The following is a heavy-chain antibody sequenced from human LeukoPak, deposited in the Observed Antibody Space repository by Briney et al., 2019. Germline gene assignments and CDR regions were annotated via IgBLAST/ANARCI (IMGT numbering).Heavy chain of an antibody. V-gene: IGHV3-66*01. Sequence: GGSLRLSCAASGFTFSSNYMSWVRQAPGKGLEWVSVIYSGGSTYYADSVKGRFTISRDNSKNTLYLQMNSLRAEDTAVYYCARIVGDSADYYYYGMDVWGQGTTVTVSS. CDR2: IYSGGST. CDR3: ARIVGDSADYYYYGMDV. J-gene: IGHJ6*02. D-gene: IGHD2-21*02. CDR1: GFTFSSNY.